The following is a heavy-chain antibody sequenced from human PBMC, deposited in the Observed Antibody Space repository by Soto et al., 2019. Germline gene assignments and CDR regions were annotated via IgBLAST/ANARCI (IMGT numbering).Heavy chain of an antibody. V-gene: IGHV3-21*01. CDR2: ISSSSSYI. J-gene: IGHJ5*02. CDR3: ARAKYYYDSHTVGWFDP. Sequence: EVQLVESGGGLVKPGGSLRLSCAASGITFSSYSMNWVRQAPGKGLEWVSSISSSSSYIYYADSVKGRFTISRDNAKNSLYLQMNSLRAADTAVYYCARAKYYYDSHTVGWFDPWGQGTLVTVSS. D-gene: IGHD3-22*01. CDR1: GITFSSYS.